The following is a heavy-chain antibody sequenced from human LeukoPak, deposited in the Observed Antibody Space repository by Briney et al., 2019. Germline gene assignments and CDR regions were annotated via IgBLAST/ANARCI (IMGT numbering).Heavy chain of an antibody. D-gene: IGHD3-22*01. J-gene: IGHJ4*02. CDR3: ARASDYYDSSGSFDY. CDR1: GASISSSSYY. V-gene: IGHV4-39*07. Sequence: SETLSLTCTVSGASISSSSYYWGWIRQPPGKGLEWIGSIYYSGSTYYNPSLKRRVTISVDTSKNQFSLKLSSVTAADTAVYYCARASDYYDSSGSFDYWGQGTLVTVSS. CDR2: IYYSGST.